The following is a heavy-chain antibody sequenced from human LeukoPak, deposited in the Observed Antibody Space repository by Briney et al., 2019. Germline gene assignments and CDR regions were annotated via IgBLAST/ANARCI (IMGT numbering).Heavy chain of an antibody. CDR3: AKAACGGNCYYYMDV. CDR2: MSSSDDGR. V-gene: IGHV3-23*01. Sequence: GGSLRLSCATSGFSFSSYAMSWVRQAPGKGLEWVSAMSSSDDGRYYAASVRGRFTISRDTSRSTLYLQMNSLRAEDAAVYYCAKAACGGNCYYYMDVWGKGTTVTI. D-gene: IGHD2-21*01. J-gene: IGHJ6*03. CDR1: GFSFSSYA.